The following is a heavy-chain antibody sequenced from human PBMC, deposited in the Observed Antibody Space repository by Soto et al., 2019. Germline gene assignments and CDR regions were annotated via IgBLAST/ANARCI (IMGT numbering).Heavy chain of an antibody. D-gene: IGHD2-2*01. J-gene: IGHJ6*02. CDR3: ARDQVVVPAAISYYYYGMDV. V-gene: IGHV1-69*06. CDR2: IIPIFGTA. Sequence: SVKVSCKASGGTFSSYAISWVRQAPGQGLEWMGGIIPIFGTANYAQKFQGRVTITADKSTSTAYMELSSLRSEDTAVYYCARDQVVVPAAISYYYYGMDVWGQGTTVTVS. CDR1: GGTFSSYA.